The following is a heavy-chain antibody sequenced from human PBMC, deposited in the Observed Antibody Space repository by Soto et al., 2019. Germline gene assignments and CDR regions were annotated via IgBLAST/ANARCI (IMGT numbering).Heavy chain of an antibody. CDR1: GDSISSGGFS. V-gene: IGHV4-30-2*01. D-gene: IGHD2-2*01. CDR2: IYHSGTS. CDR3: ARLVSSTLNYYYGMDV. Sequence: ASETLSLTCAVSGDSISSGGFSWSWIRQPPGKGLEWIGYIYHSGTSFYNPSLKSRVTISVDGSKNQFSLKLSSVTAADTAVYYCARLVSSTLNYYYGMDVWGQGTTVTVSS. J-gene: IGHJ6*02.